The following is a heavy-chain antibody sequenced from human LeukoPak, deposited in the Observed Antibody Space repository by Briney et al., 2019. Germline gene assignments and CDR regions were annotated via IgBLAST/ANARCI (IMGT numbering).Heavy chain of an antibody. CDR1: GFTVSSNY. CDR2: IYSGGST. CDR3: ARRSSGWLFDN. D-gene: IGHD6-19*01. J-gene: IGHJ4*02. Sequence: QAGGSLRLSCAASGFTVSSNYMSWVRQAPGKGLEWVSVIYSGGSTYYADSVKGRFTISRDNSKNTLYFQMNSLRAEDTAVYYCARRSSGWLFDNWGQGTLVTVSS. V-gene: IGHV3-53*01.